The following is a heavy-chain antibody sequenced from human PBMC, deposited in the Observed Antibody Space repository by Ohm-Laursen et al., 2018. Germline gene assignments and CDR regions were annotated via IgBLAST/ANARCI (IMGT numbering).Heavy chain of an antibody. V-gene: IGHV3-23*01. CDR1: GFTFSSFA. D-gene: IGHD3-3*02. Sequence: SLRLSCSASGFTFSSFAMSWVRQAPGKGLEWVSTVSGTGDRTYYAESVKGRFTISRDNSRNTLSLQMNSLRAEDSAVYYCARELAGHFDYWGRGTLVAVSS. CDR2: VSGTGDRT. CDR3: ARELAGHFDY. J-gene: IGHJ4*02.